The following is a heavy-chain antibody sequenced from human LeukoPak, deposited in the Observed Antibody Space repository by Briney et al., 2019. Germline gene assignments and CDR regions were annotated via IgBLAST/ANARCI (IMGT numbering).Heavy chain of an antibody. Sequence: GGSLRLSCAASGFTFSSYWMSWVRQAPGKGLGWVANIKQDGSEKYYVDSVKGRFTISRDNAKNSLYLQMNSLRAEDTAVYYCSRRGIIAVAGTFDYWGQGTLVTVSS. CDR2: IKQDGSEK. V-gene: IGHV3-7*01. CDR1: GFTFSSYW. D-gene: IGHD6-19*01. J-gene: IGHJ4*02. CDR3: SRRGIIAVAGTFDY.